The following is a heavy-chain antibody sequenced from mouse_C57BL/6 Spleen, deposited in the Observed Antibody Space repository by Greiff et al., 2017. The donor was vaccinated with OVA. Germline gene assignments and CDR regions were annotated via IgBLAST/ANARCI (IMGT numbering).Heavy chain of an antibody. D-gene: IGHD1-1*01. CDR1: GFSLSTSGMG. Sequence: QVTLKESGPGILQSSQTLSLTCSFSGFSLSTSGMGVSWIRQPSGKGLEWLAHIYWDDDKRYNPSLKSRLTISKDTSRNQVFLKITSVDTADTATYYCARYYYGSSYDYAMDYWGQGTSVTVSS. CDR2: IYWDDDK. CDR3: ARYYYGSSYDYAMDY. J-gene: IGHJ4*01. V-gene: IGHV8-12*01.